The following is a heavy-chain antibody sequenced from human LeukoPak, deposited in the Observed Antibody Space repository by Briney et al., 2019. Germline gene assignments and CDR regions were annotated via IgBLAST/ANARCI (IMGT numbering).Heavy chain of an antibody. CDR2: IYTSGST. J-gene: IGHJ3*02. CDR1: GGSISSYY. V-gene: IGHV4-59*08. CDR3: ARHPARGQQGYAFDI. D-gene: IGHD6-13*01. Sequence: SETLSLTCTVSGGSISSYYWSWIRQPPGKGLEWIGRIYTSGSTSYNPSLKSRVTISVDTSKNQFSLKLTSVTAADTAVYYCARHPARGQQGYAFDIWGQGTVVTVSS.